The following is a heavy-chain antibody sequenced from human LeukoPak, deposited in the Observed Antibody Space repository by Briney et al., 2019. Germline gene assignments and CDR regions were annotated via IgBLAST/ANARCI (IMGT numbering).Heavy chain of an antibody. Sequence: GRSLRLSCAASVFTFSSYWMHWVRQVPGKGLVWVARINPGGSSITYADSVKGRFTISRDNAKNTLYLQMDSLRAEDTGVYYCARSNQADDYWGQGNLVTVSS. CDR2: INPGGSSI. D-gene: IGHD1-14*01. V-gene: IGHV3-74*01. J-gene: IGHJ4*02. CDR3: ARSNQADDY. CDR1: VFTFSSYW.